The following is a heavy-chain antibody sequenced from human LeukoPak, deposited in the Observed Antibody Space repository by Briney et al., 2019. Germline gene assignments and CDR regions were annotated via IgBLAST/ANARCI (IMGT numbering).Heavy chain of an antibody. D-gene: IGHD3-10*01. CDR2: ISSNSSTI. Sequence: GGSLRLSCAACGFTFSSYSMNWVRQAPGKGLEGVSYISSNSSTIYYADSVKGRFTISRDNSKNTLYLQMNSLKGDDTAVYYCAKDSAFYYIDVWGKGTTVIISS. J-gene: IGHJ6*03. V-gene: IGHV3-48*01. CDR3: AKDSAFYYIDV. CDR1: GFTFSSYS.